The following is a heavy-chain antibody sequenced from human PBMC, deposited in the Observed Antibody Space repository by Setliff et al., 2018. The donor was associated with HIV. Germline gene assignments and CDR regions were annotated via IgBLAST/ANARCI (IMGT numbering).Heavy chain of an antibody. V-gene: IGHV4-59*08. D-gene: IGHD3-3*01. CDR2: IYYSGST. J-gene: IGHJ4*02. CDR3: AGYTFWSGLDY. CDR1: GGSISSNY. Sequence: SETLSLTCTVSGGSISSNYWSWIRQPPGKGLEWIGYIYYSGSTNYNPSLKSRVTISVDTSKNQFSLKLSSVTAADTAVYYCAGYTFWSGLDYWGQGTLVTVSS.